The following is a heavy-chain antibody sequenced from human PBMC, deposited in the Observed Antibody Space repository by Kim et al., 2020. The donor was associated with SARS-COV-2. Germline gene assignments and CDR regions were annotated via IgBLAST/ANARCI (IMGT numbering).Heavy chain of an antibody. V-gene: IGHV1-8*01. D-gene: IGHD5-12*01. Sequence: QKFQGRVTMPRNTSISTAYMELSSLRSEDTAVYYCARWGRGEMATPDLDYWGQGTLVTVSS. CDR3: ARWGRGEMATPDLDY. J-gene: IGHJ4*02.